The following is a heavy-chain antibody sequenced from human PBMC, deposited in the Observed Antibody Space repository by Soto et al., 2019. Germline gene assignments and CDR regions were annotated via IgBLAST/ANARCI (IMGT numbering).Heavy chain of an antibody. V-gene: IGHV1-18*01. CDR1: GYTFTSYG. D-gene: IGHD2-21*01. CDR3: ARDGAGHMDDLTAY. Sequence: ASVKVSCKASGYTFTSYGISWVRQAPGQGLEWMGWISAYNGNTNYAQKLQGRVTMTTDTSTSTAYMELRSLRSDDTAVYHCARDGAGHMDDLTAYWGQGTLVTVSS. J-gene: IGHJ4*02. CDR2: ISAYNGNT.